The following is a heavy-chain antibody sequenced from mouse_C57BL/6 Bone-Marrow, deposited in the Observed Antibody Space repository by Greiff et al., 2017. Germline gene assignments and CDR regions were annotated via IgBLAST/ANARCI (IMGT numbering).Heavy chain of an antibody. V-gene: IGHV1-81*01. CDR3: ARNYYGSSSFV. J-gene: IGHJ1*03. CDR2: IYPRSGNT. CDR1: GYTFTSYG. Sequence: QVQLQQSGAELARPGASVKLSCKASGYTFTSYGISWVKQRTGQGLEWIGEIYPRSGNTYYNEKFKGKATLTADKSSSKAYMELRSLTSEDSAVYFCARNYYGSSSFVWGTGTTVTVSS. D-gene: IGHD1-1*01.